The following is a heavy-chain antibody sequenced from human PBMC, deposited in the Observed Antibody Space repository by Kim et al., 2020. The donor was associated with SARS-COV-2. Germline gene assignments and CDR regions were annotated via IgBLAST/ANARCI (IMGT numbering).Heavy chain of an antibody. CDR1: GFTFSSYS. Sequence: GGSLRLSCAASGFTFSSYSMNWVRQAPGKGLEWVSSISSSSSYIYYADSVKGRFTISRDNAKNSLYLQMNSLRAEDTAVYYCARWPGYCSSTSCSGYDYWGQGTLVTVSS. CDR3: ARWPGYCSSTSCSGYDY. CDR2: ISSSSSYI. J-gene: IGHJ4*02. V-gene: IGHV3-21*01. D-gene: IGHD2-2*01.